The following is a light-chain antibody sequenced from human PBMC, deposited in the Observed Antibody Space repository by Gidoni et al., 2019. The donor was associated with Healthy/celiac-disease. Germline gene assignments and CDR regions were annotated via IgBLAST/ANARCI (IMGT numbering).Light chain of an antibody. CDR2: KAS. J-gene: IGKJ3*01. Sequence: DIQMTQSPSTLSASVGDRVTITCLASQSIIRWLAWYQQKPGKAPKLLIYKASSLESGVPSSFSGSGSGTEFTITISSLQPDDFATYYCQQYNSYPGATFXPXTKVDIK. V-gene: IGKV1-5*03. CDR1: QSIIRW. CDR3: QQYNSYPGAT.